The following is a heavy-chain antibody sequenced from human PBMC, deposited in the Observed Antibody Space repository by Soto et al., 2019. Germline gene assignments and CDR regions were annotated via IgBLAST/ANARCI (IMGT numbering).Heavy chain of an antibody. V-gene: IGHV2-5*02. CDR2: IYWDGDK. D-gene: IGHD3-3*01. CDR3: AHRVLRTVFGLVTTTAIYFDF. J-gene: IGHJ4*02. CDR1: GFSLTTSGVG. Sequence: QITLNESGPTVVRPTETLTLTCRFSGFSLTTSGVGVGWIRQSPGKAPVWLALIYWDGDKRYSASLKSRLTINTDTSKNQVVLTVSDLDPTDTATYYCAHRVLRTVFGLVTTTAIYFDFWGQGTPVAVSS.